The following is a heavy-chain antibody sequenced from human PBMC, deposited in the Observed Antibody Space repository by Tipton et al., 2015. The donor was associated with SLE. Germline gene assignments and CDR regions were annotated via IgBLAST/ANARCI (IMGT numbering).Heavy chain of an antibody. V-gene: IGHV4-34*01. Sequence: TLSLTCAVYRGSFSGYYWSWIRRPPGKGLEWIGETTHSGKTNYNPSLKSRVTISADTSKNQFSLKLTSVTVADTAVYYCARTAGRSVKLWYFDLWGRGTLVTVSS. CDR3: ARTAGRSVKLWYFDL. CDR2: TTHSGKT. D-gene: IGHD5-18*01. J-gene: IGHJ2*01. CDR1: RGSFSGYY.